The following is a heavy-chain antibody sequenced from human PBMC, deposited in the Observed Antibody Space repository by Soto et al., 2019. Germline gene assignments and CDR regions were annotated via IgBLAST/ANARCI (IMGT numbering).Heavy chain of an antibody. CDR3: ARERLRFLEWLLFVSEVDNGMDV. CDR1: GFTFSSYW. CDR2: IKQDGSEK. J-gene: IGHJ6*02. D-gene: IGHD3-3*01. Sequence: HPGGSLRLSCAASGFTFSSYWMSWVRQAPGKGLEWVANIKQDGSEKYYVDSVKGRFTISRDNAKNSLYLQMNSLRAEDTAVYYCARERLRFLEWLLFVSEVDNGMDVWGQGTTVTVSS. V-gene: IGHV3-7*03.